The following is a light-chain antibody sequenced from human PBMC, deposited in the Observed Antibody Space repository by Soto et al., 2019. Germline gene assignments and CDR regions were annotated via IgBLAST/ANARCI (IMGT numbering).Light chain of an antibody. V-gene: IGKV3-15*01. CDR1: QSIGTN. Sequence: EIVMTQSPATLSVSPGERATLSCRASQSIGTNLAWYQQKPGQAPRLLIYGASTRATGVPARFSGSGSGTEFTLTISSLQSEDFAVYYCQQDNNWPPLTFGGGTKVDIK. CDR3: QQDNNWPPLT. CDR2: GAS. J-gene: IGKJ4*01.